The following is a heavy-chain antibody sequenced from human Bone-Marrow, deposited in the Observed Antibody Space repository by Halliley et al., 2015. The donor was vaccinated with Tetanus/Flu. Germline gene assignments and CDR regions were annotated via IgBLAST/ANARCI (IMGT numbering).Heavy chain of an antibody. D-gene: IGHD3-10*01. J-gene: IGHJ6*02. Sequence: YISDSGSYTNYADSVKGRFTISRDNAKKSLYLQMNSLRAEDTAVYHCARDGSGSYYGYYGVDVWGQGTTVTVSS. CDR3: ARDGSGSYYGYYGVDV. CDR2: ISDSGSYT. V-gene: IGHV3-11*05.